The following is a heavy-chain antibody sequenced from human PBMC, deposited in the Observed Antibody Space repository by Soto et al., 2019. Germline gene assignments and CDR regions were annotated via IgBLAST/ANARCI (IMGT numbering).Heavy chain of an antibody. D-gene: IGHD2-2*02. J-gene: IGHJ6*02. Sequence: GGSLRLSCAACGFTFSDYYMSWIRQAPGKGLEWVSYISSSSSYTNYADSVKGRFTISRDNAKNSLYLQMNSLRAEDTAVYYCARDHVGDIVVVPAAILNNYYYYGMDVWGQGTTVTVSS. CDR1: GFTFSDYY. CDR3: ARDHVGDIVVVPAAILNNYYYYGMDV. V-gene: IGHV3-11*06. CDR2: ISSSSSYT.